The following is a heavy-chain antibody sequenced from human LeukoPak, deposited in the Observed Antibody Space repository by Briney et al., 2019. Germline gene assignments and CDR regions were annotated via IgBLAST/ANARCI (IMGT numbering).Heavy chain of an antibody. CDR3: AREGLMITFGGLNWFDP. CDR1: GYTFTSYG. CDR2: ISAYNGNT. D-gene: IGHD3-16*01. J-gene: IGHJ5*02. Sequence: ASVKVSCKASGYTFTSYGISWVRQAPGLGLEWMGWISAYNGNTNYAQKLQGRVTMTTDTSTSTAYMELRSLRSDDTAVYYCAREGLMITFGGLNWFDPWGQGTLVTVSS. V-gene: IGHV1-18*01.